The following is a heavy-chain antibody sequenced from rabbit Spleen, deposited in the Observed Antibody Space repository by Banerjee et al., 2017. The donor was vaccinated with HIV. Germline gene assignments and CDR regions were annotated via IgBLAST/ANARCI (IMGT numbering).Heavy chain of an antibody. V-gene: IGHV1S45*01. CDR1: GFSFSSSYW. CDR3: ARDPTSSYLYDVLDL. Sequence: QEHLVESGGGLVQPEGSLTLTCTASGFSFSSSYWICWVRQAPGKGLEWSACIYTGSSGATYYASWAKGRFTISKTSSTTVTLQMTSLTAADTATYFCARDPTSSYLYDVLDLWGPGTLVTVS. J-gene: IGHJ3*01. CDR2: IYTGSSGAT. D-gene: IGHD8-1*01.